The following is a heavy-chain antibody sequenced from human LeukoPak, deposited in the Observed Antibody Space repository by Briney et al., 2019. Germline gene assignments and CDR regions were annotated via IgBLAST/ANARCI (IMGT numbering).Heavy chain of an antibody. CDR3: ARGHLGLSP. D-gene: IGHD3-10*01. V-gene: IGHV4-59*01. J-gene: IGHJ5*02. Sequence: KPSETLSLTCTVSGGSISGYSWTWIRQPPGQGLEWIGYFHNSRTTSYNPSLTGRVIISVDTAMDQISLKLNSATAADTAVYYCARGHLGLSPWGQGTLVTVSS. CDR1: GGSISGYS. CDR2: FHNSRTT.